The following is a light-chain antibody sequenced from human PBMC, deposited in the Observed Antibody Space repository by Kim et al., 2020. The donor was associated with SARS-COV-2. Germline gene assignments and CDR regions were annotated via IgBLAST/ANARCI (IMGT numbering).Light chain of an antibody. V-gene: IGLV2-14*03. CDR2: DVS. CDR1: SSDVGGYNY. CDR3: SSYTSSRGM. Sequence: QSALTQPASVSGSPGQSITISCTGTSSDVGGYNYVSWYQQHPGKAPKLMIYDVSNRPSGVSNRFSGSKSGNTASLTISGLQAEDEADYYCSSYTSSRGMFGGGTQLTVL. J-gene: IGLJ3*02.